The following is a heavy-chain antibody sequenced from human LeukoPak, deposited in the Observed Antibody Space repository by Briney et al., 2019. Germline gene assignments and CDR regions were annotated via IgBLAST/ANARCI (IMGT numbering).Heavy chain of an antibody. Sequence: SETLSLTCSDSGGSISSGYYYWTWIRQHPGKGLEWIGCIYYSGSTYYNPSLKSRVTISVDTSKNQFSLKLSSVTAADTAVYYCARQRYGYGQNAFDIWGQGTMVTVSS. J-gene: IGHJ3*02. V-gene: IGHV4-39*01. CDR3: ARQRYGYGQNAFDI. CDR1: GGSISSGYYY. CDR2: IYYSGST. D-gene: IGHD5-18*01.